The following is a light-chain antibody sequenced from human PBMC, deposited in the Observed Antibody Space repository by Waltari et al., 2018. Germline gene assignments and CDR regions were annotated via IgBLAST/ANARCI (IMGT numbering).Light chain of an antibody. CDR2: GNN. CDR3: QSYDSRLSVVV. J-gene: IGLJ2*01. V-gene: IGLV1-40*01. Sequence: QSVLTQPPSLSGAPGQRVTMSCTGRSSTTGAGLVAPCYQHLPGPAPKLLIFGNNNRPSGVPDRFSASKSGASASLAITGLQSEDEAVYYCQSYDSRLSVVVFGGGTKLTVL. CDR1: SSTTGAGLV.